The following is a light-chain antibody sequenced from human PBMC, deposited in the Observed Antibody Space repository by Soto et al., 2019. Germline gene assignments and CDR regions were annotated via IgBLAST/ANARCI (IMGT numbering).Light chain of an antibody. CDR2: GNT. Sequence: QSVLTQPPSVSGAPGQRVTISCTGSSSNIGSTYDVQWYQQLPGTAPKLLIHGNTNRPSGVPDRFPGSKSGTSASLAITGLQADDEADYYCQSYDDSLSVHYVFGTGTKLTV. CDR3: QSYDDSLSVHYV. V-gene: IGLV1-40*01. CDR1: SSNIGSTYD. J-gene: IGLJ1*01.